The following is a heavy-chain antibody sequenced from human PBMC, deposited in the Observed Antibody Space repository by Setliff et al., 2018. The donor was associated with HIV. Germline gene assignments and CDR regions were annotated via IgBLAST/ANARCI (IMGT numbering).Heavy chain of an antibody. CDR1: GGAFSSYA. CDR2: INPVLDTP. CDR3: ARGDTPMVIWGDYFDY. J-gene: IGHJ4*02. D-gene: IGHD5-18*01. V-gene: IGHV1-69*13. Sequence: SVKVSCKASGGAFSSYAINWVRQAPGQGLEWMGGINPVLDTPNYAQKFQGRATITADESTGPVYMELSSLRSEDTSVYHCARGDTPMVIWGDYFDYWGQGTLVTVS.